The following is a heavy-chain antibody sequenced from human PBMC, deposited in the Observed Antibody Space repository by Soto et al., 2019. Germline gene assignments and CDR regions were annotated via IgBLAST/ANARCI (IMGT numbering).Heavy chain of an antibody. D-gene: IGHD6-13*01. CDR1: GFTFSSYG. Sequence: GGSLRLSCAASGFTFSSYGMHWVRQAPGKGLEWVAVISYDGSNKYYADSVKGRFTISRDNSKNTLYLQMNSLRAEDTAVYYCAKSLVRQQLVQSLYYYYGMDVWGQGTTVTVS. J-gene: IGHJ6*02. CDR3: AKSLVRQQLVQSLYYYYGMDV. CDR2: ISYDGSNK. V-gene: IGHV3-30*18.